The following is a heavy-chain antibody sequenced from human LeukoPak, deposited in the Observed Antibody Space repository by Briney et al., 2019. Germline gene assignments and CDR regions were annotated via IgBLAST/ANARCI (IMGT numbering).Heavy chain of an antibody. CDR2: ISSSGSTI. CDR3: AKYSGYCSTTSCYGAFDM. CDR1: GFTFSSYA. J-gene: IGHJ3*02. Sequence: GGSLRLSCAASGFTFSSYAMSWVRQAPGKGLEWISFISSSGSTIYYADSVKGRFTISRDTTKNSLYLQMNSLRAEDTAVYYCAKYSGYCSTTSCYGAFDMWGQGTMVTVSS. D-gene: IGHD2-2*01. V-gene: IGHV3-48*04.